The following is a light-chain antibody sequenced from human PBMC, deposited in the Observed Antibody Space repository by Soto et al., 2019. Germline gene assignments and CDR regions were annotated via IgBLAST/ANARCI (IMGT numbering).Light chain of an antibody. V-gene: IGLV1-47*01. CDR3: AAWEDSLSGRGV. Sequence: QSVLTQPPSASGPPGQRVTISCSGSSSNIGNNYVYWYQQLPVTAPKLLIYRNNQRPSGVPARFSGSKSGTSASLAISGLRSEDEADYYCAAWEDSLSGRGVFGGGTKLTVL. CDR2: RNN. CDR1: SSNIGNNY. J-gene: IGLJ3*02.